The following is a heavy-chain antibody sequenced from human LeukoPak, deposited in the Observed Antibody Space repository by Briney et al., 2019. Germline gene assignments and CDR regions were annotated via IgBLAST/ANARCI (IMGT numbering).Heavy chain of an antibody. D-gene: IGHD3-3*01. Sequence: PSETLSLTCTVSGGSISSYYWSWIRQPPGKGLEWIGYIYYSGSTNYNPSLKSRVTISVDTSKNQFSLKLSSVTAADTAVYYCARGLFYDFWSGYKPGGFDYWGQGTLVTVSS. CDR3: ARGLFYDFWSGYKPGGFDY. CDR1: GGSISSYY. V-gene: IGHV4-59*01. CDR2: IYYSGST. J-gene: IGHJ4*02.